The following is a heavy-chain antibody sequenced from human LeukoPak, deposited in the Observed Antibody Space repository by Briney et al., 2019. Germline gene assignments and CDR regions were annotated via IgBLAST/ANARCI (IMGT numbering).Heavy chain of an antibody. CDR3: ARARGGGLRFSRGAFDI. CDR2: IYYSGST. J-gene: IGHJ3*02. V-gene: IGHV4-30-4*08. CDR1: GGSISSGDYY. D-gene: IGHD3-3*01. Sequence: SETLSLTCTVSGGSISSGDYYWSWIRQPPGKGLEWIGYIYYSGSTYYNPSLKSRVTISVDTSKNQFSLKLSSVTAADTAVYYCARARGGGLRFSRGAFDIWGQGTMVTVSS.